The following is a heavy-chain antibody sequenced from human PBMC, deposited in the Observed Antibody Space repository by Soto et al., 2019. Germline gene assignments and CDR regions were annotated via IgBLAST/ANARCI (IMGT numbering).Heavy chain of an antibody. Sequence: GESLKISCKGSGYSFTSYWIGWVRQMPGKGLEWMGIIYPGDSDTRYSPSFQGQVTISADKSISTAYLQWSSLKASDTAMYYCAKGYDFWSGSLDYYGMDVWGQGTKVTVSS. CDR1: GYSFTSYW. V-gene: IGHV5-51*01. D-gene: IGHD3-3*01. CDR2: IYPGDSDT. J-gene: IGHJ6*02. CDR3: AKGYDFWSGSLDYYGMDV.